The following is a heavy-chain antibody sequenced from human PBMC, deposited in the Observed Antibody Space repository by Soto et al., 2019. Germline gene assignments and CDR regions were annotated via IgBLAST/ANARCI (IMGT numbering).Heavy chain of an antibody. CDR1: GFTFSSYG. CDR2: ISYDGSNK. V-gene: IGHV3-30*18. D-gene: IGHD6-19*01. Sequence: QVQLLESGGGVVQPGRSLRLSCAASGFTFSSYGMHWVRQAPGKGLEWVAVISYDGSNKYYADSVKGRFTISRDNSKNMLYLQMNSLRAEDTAVYYCAKAYPAAVAGLNWFDPWGQRTLVTVSS. CDR3: AKAYPAAVAGLNWFDP. J-gene: IGHJ5*02.